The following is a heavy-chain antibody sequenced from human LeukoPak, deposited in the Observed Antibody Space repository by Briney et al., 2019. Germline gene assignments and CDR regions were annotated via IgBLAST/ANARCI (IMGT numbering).Heavy chain of an antibody. J-gene: IGHJ5*02. V-gene: IGHV1-69*05. CDR3: ARDRPRWPFDP. CDR1: GGTFSSYA. CDR2: IIPIFGTA. Sequence: ASVKVSCKASGGTFSSYAISWVRQAPGQGLEWMGRIIPIFGTANYAQKFQGRVTITTDESTSTAYMELSSLRPEDTAVYYCARDRPRWPFDPWGQGTLVTVSS. D-gene: IGHD2-15*01.